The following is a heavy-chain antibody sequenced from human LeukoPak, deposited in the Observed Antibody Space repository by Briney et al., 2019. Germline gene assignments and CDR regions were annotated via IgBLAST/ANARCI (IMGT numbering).Heavy chain of an antibody. CDR3: AREVIAAANFDY. D-gene: IGHD6-13*01. Sequence: SETLSLTCTVSGGSISSSSYYWGWIRQPPGKGLEWIGSIYYSGSTYYNPSLKSRVTISVDTSKNQFSLKLSSVTAADTAVYYCAREVIAAANFDYWGQGTLVTVS. V-gene: IGHV4-39*07. CDR2: IYYSGST. J-gene: IGHJ4*02. CDR1: GGSISSSSYY.